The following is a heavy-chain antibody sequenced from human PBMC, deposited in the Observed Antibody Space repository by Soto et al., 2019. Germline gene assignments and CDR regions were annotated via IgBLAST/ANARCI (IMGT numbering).Heavy chain of an antibody. D-gene: IGHD2-2*01. CDR1: GGSFSGYY. V-gene: IGHV4-34*01. CDR3: ARGHIVVVPAAKPGAWFDP. CDR2: INHSGST. Sequence: SETLSLTCAVYGGSFSGYYWSWIRQPPGKGLEWIGEINHSGSTNYNPSLKSRVTISVDTSKNQFSLKLSSVTAADTAVYYCARGHIVVVPAAKPGAWFDPWGQGTLVTVS. J-gene: IGHJ5*02.